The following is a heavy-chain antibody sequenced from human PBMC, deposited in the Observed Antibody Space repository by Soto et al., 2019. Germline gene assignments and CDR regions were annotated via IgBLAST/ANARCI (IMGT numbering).Heavy chain of an antibody. D-gene: IGHD6-13*01. J-gene: IGHJ4*02. V-gene: IGHV4-31*03. CDR1: GGSISSGGYY. Sequence: SETLSLTCTVSGGSISSGGYYWSWIRQHPGKGLEWIGYIYYSGSTYYNPSLKSRVTISVDTSKNQFSLKLSSVTAADTAVYYCARRDPHSSSWYFDYWGQGTLVTVSS. CDR3: ARRDPHSSSWYFDY. CDR2: IYYSGST.